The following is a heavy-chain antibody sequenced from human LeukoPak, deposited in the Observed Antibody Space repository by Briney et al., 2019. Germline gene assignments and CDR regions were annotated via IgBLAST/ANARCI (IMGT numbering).Heavy chain of an antibody. Sequence: GGSLRLSCAASGFTFSSYGMHWVRQAPGKGLEWVAFIRYDGSNKYYADSVQGRFTISRDNSKKTLYLQMNSLRAEDTAVYYCAKDIPMVDYYMDVWGKGTTVTISS. D-gene: IGHD3-10*01. J-gene: IGHJ6*03. CDR2: IRYDGSNK. CDR1: GFTFSSYG. CDR3: AKDIPMVDYYMDV. V-gene: IGHV3-30*02.